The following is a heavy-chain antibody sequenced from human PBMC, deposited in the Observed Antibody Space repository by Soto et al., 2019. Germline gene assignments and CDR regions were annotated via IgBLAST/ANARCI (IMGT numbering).Heavy chain of an antibody. CDR3: ARFPRSRYFDY. Sequence: GGPLSLSCPASVFPASNKYMSWVRQAPGKGLEWVSLIQSGGPTYYADSVKGRFTISRDNSKNTLYLQMNSLRAEDTAVYYCARFPRSRYFDYWGQGTLVTVSS. CDR1: VFPASNKY. CDR2: IQSGGPT. J-gene: IGHJ4*02. D-gene: IGHD3-10*01. V-gene: IGHV3-66*01.